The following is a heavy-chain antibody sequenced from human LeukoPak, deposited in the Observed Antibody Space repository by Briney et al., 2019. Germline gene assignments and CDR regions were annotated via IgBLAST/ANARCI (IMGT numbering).Heavy chain of an antibody. D-gene: IGHD3-16*02. V-gene: IGHV1-69*01. J-gene: IGHJ4*02. CDR3: ATSPMITFGGVIEKKYQLQYYFDY. CDR1: GGTFISYA. CDR2: IIPIFGTA. Sequence: SVKVSCKASGGTFISYAINWVRQAPGQGLEWMGGIIPIFGTANYAQKFQGRVTITADESTSTAYMELSSLRSEDTAMYYCATSPMITFGGVIEKKYQLQYYFDYWGQGTLVTVSS.